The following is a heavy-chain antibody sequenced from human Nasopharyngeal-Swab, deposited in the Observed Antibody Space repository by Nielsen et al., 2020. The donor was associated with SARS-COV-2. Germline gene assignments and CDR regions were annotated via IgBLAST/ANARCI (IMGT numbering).Heavy chain of an antibody. D-gene: IGHD6-6*01. CDR1: GGTFSSYA. CDR3: ARRPYSSSSGDYYYGMDV. J-gene: IGHJ6*02. CDR2: IIPIFGTA. Sequence: SVKVSCKASGGTFSSYAISWVRQAPGQGLEWMGGIIPIFGTANYAQKFQGRVTITADESTGTAYIELSSLRSEDTAVYYCARRPYSSSSGDYYYGMDVWGQGTTVTVSS. V-gene: IGHV1-69*13.